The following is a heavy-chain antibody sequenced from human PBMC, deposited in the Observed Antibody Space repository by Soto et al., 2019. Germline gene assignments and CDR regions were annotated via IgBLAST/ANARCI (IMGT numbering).Heavy chain of an antibody. Sequence: EVQLVESGGVLVQPGGSLRLSCATSGFTFSSYEMNWVRQAPGKGLEWVSYISSSGSTIYYADSVKGRFTISRDNAKNSLYLQMDSLRAEDTAVYYCARDQEAGSFFPYYYGMDVWGQGTTVTVSS. J-gene: IGHJ6*02. V-gene: IGHV3-48*03. CDR2: ISSSGSTI. CDR1: GFTFSSYE. D-gene: IGHD6-13*01. CDR3: ARDQEAGSFFPYYYGMDV.